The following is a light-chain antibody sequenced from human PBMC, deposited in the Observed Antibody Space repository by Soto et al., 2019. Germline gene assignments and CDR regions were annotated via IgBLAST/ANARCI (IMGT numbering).Light chain of an antibody. CDR1: QGIETY. Sequence: ILMTQSPSTLSASIGDRVTITCRASQGIETYLAWYQQKPGKAPRLLIYQATRLESGVPSRFSGSGSVTEFTLAISSLQPDDFASYCCQQFYRSSWTFVPGTKVEIK. V-gene: IGKV1-5*03. CDR3: QQFYRSSWT. J-gene: IGKJ1*01. CDR2: QAT.